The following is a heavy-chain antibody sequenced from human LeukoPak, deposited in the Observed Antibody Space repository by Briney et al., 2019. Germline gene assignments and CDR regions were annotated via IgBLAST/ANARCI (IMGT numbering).Heavy chain of an antibody. Sequence: SETLSLTRAVYGGSFSDYYWTWIRQTPGRGREWIGEMSPRGSSNYNPSLKSRVTISVDTSKNQFSLKLRSVTAADTAVYYCARGRQDVNMILVVMAGVSYYLDVWSKGTTVTVS. CDR2: MSPRGSS. D-gene: IGHD3-22*01. CDR1: GGSFSDYY. V-gene: IGHV4-34*01. CDR3: ARGRQDVNMILVVMAGVSYYLDV. J-gene: IGHJ6*03.